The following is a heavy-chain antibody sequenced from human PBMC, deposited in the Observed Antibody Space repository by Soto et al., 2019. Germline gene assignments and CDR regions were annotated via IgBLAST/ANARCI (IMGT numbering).Heavy chain of an antibody. CDR2: ISSSGSTI. Sequence: AGGSLRLSCAASGFTFSDYYMSWIRQAPGKGLEWVSYISSSGSTIYYADSVKGRFTISRDNAKNSLYLQMNSLRAEDTAVYYCARVFDYYDSSGSLGPIDYWGQGTLVTVSS. V-gene: IGHV3-11*01. CDR1: GFTFSDYY. D-gene: IGHD3-22*01. CDR3: ARVFDYYDSSGSLGPIDY. J-gene: IGHJ4*02.